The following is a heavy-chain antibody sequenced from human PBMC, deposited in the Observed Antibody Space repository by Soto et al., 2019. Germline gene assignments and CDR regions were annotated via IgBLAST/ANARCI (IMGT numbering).Heavy chain of an antibody. CDR2: IYYSGST. J-gene: IGHJ3*02. V-gene: IGHV4-59*08. CDR1: GGSISSYY. D-gene: IGHD6-19*01. Sequence: QVQLQESGPGLVKPSETLSLTCTVSGGSISSYYWSWIRQPPGKGLEWIGYIYYSGSTNYNPSLKSRVTISVDTSKNQFSLKLSSVTAADTAVYYCARPYSSGWSDGVDAFDIWGQGTMVTVSS. CDR3: ARPYSSGWSDGVDAFDI.